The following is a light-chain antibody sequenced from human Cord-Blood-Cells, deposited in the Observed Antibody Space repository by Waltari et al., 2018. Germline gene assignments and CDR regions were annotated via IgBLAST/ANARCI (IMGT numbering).Light chain of an antibody. CDR1: SSDVGGYNY. V-gene: IGLV2-14*01. CDR2: DVS. J-gene: IGLJ1*01. Sequence: QSALTQPASVSGSPGQSIPISCTGTSSDVGGYNYVSWYQQHPGNAPKLMIYDVSNRPSGVSNRFSGSKSGNTASLTISGLQAEDEADYYCSSYTSSSTHNYVFGTGTKVTVL. CDR3: SSYTSSSTHNYV.